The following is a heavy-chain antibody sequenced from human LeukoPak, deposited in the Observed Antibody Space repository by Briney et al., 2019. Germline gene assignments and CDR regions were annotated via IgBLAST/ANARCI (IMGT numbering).Heavy chain of an antibody. CDR2: IYYSGST. V-gene: IGHV4-59*08. CDR1: GGSISSYY. D-gene: IGHD3-10*01. Sequence: SETLSLTCTVSGGSISSYYWSWIRQPPGRGLEWIGYIYYSGSTNYNPSLKSRVTISVDTSKNQFSLKLSSVTAADTAVYYCARQGRDGCNLSYFDYWGQGTLVTVSS. CDR3: ARQGRDGCNLSYFDY. J-gene: IGHJ4*02.